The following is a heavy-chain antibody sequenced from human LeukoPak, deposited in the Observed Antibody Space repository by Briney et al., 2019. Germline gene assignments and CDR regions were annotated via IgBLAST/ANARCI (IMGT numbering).Heavy chain of an antibody. V-gene: IGHV1-18*01. CDR2: ISLYNGNT. CDR1: GYTFTSYG. J-gene: IGHJ4*02. CDR3: ARVYYYGLGSPPPSFDY. Sequence: GASVKVSCKASGYTFTSYGISWVRQAPGQGLEWMGWISLYNGNTNYAQKFQGRVTMTTDTSTTTAYMELRSLRSDDTAVYYCARVYYYGLGSPPPSFDYWGQGTLVTVSS. D-gene: IGHD3-10*01.